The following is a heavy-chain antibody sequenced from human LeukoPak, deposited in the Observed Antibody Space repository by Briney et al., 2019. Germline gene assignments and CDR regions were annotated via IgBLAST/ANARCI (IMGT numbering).Heavy chain of an antibody. CDR3: ARGGEIWLHFDY. J-gene: IGHJ4*02. CDR2: VYYSGST. Sequence: SETLSLTCTVSGGSISSGGYYWSWIPQHPGKGLEWIGYVYYSGSTYYNPSLKSRVTISVDTSKNQFSLKLSSVTAADTAVYYCARGGEIWLHFDYWGQGTLVTVSS. D-gene: IGHD5-18*01. V-gene: IGHV4-31*03. CDR1: GGSISSGGYY.